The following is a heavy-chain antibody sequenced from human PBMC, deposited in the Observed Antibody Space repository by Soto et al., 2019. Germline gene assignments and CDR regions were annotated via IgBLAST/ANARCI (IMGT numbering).Heavy chain of an antibody. Sequence: GGSLRLSCAASGFTFSSYGMHWVRQAPGKGLEWVAVIWYDGSNKYYADSVKGRFTISRDNSKNTLYLQMNSLRAEDTAAYYCATDWTHYYYYYGMDVWGQGTTVTVSS. CDR1: GFTFSSYG. CDR2: IWYDGSNK. D-gene: IGHD1-1*01. J-gene: IGHJ6*02. CDR3: ATDWTHYYYYYGMDV. V-gene: IGHV3-33*01.